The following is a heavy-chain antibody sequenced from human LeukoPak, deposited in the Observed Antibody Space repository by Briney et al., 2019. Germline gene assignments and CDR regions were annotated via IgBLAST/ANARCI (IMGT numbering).Heavy chain of an antibody. CDR1: GGTFSSYA. V-gene: IGHV1-69*05. CDR3: ARDQEEMATDYYYYYYYMDV. D-gene: IGHD5-24*01. Sequence: SVKVSCKASGGTFSSYAISWVRQAPGQGLEWMGRIIPIFGTASYAQKFQGRVTITTDESTSTAYMELSSLRSEDTAVYYCARDQEEMATDYYYYYYYMDVWGKGTTVTVSS. J-gene: IGHJ6*03. CDR2: IIPIFGTA.